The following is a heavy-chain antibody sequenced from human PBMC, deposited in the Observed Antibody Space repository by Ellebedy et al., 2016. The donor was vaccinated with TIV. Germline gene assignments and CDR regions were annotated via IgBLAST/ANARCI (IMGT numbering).Heavy chain of an antibody. Sequence: GESLKISXAASGFSLSNSFMSWIRQAPGTGLEWVSTLTADGRSTYFADSVKGRFTISRDNSKNTVYLQMNSLRSEDTAVYYCRPGHYSDAWGQGTLVTVSS. CDR1: GFSLSNSF. CDR2: LTADGRST. CDR3: RPGHYSDA. V-gene: IGHV3-23*01. J-gene: IGHJ4*02.